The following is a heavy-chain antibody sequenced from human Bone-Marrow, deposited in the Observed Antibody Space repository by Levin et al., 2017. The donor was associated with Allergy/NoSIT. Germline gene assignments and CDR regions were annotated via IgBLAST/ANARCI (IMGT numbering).Heavy chain of an antibody. Sequence: PGESLKISCAASGFTFSSYGMHWVRQAPGKGLEWVAVIWYDGSNKYYADSVKGRFTISRDNSKNTLYLQMNSLRAEDTAVYYCARGSPLVVGGGDFDYWGQGTLVTVSS. D-gene: IGHD1-26*01. J-gene: IGHJ4*02. V-gene: IGHV3-33*01. CDR3: ARGSPLVVGGGDFDY. CDR1: GFTFSSYG. CDR2: IWYDGSNK.